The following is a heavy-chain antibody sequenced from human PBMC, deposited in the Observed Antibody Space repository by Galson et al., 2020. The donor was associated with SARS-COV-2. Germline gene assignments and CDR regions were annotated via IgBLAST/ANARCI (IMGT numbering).Heavy chain of an antibody. Sequence: HGDSLKISCKGSGYSFTSYWISWVRQMPGKGLEWMGRIDPSDSYTNYSPSFQGHVTISADKSISTAYLQWSSLKASDTAMYYCARHFSGWLLSWFDPWGQGTLVTVSS. CDR1: GYSFTSYW. CDR2: IDPSDSYT. J-gene: IGHJ5*02. D-gene: IGHD6-19*01. CDR3: ARHFSGWLLSWFDP. V-gene: IGHV5-10-1*01.